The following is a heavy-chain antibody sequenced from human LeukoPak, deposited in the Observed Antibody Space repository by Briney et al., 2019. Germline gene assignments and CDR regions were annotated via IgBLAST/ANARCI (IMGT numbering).Heavy chain of an antibody. CDR2: ISSSSSYI. J-gene: IGHJ3*02. Sequence: GGSLRLSCAASGFTFSRYTMNWVRQAPGKGLEWVSSISSSSSYIYYADSVKGRFTISRDNAKNSLYLQMNSLRAEDTAVYYCARGFPAGYSDTFDIWGQGTMVTVSS. V-gene: IGHV3-21*01. CDR1: GFTFSRYT. CDR3: ARGFPAGYSDTFDI. D-gene: IGHD6-13*01.